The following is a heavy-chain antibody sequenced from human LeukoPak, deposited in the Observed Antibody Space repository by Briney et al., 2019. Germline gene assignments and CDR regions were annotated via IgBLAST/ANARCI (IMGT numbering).Heavy chain of an antibody. J-gene: IGHJ3*02. CDR2: IYYSGST. CDR1: GGSISSYY. D-gene: IGHD3-22*01. Sequence: SETLSLTSTVSGGSISSYYWSWLRQPPGKGLEWIGYIYYSGSTNYNPSLKSRVTISVDTSKNQFSLKLSSVTAADTAVYYCARAWLSSSGTDAFDIWGQGTMVTVSS. V-gene: IGHV4-59*01. CDR3: ARAWLSSSGTDAFDI.